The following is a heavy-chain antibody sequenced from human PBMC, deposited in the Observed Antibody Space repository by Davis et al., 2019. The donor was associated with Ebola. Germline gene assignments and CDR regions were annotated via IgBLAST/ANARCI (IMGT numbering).Heavy chain of an antibody. Sequence: ASVKVSCKASGYTFTSYGITWVRQAPGQGLEWMGWINPHNGKTNYAQNVQSRVTLTTDTSTSTAYMEVGSLRSDDTAVYYCARAQFPTTSDHWGQGTLVTVSS. D-gene: IGHD1-1*01. J-gene: IGHJ5*02. CDR3: ARAQFPTTSDH. CDR1: GYTFTSYG. CDR2: INPHNGKT. V-gene: IGHV1-18*04.